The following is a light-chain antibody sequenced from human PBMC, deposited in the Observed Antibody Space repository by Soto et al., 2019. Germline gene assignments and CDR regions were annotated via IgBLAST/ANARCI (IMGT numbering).Light chain of an antibody. V-gene: IGKV1-5*01. J-gene: IGKJ1*01. CDR2: DAS. Sequence: DIQMTQSPSTRSSSFGDRVTITCRASQSVGTWLAWYQQKPGKPPTLLIYDASNLESGVPSRFIGSGSGAEFTLTISSMKPEDFATYVCQQYNGYWTFGQGTKVDIK. CDR3: QQYNGYWT. CDR1: QSVGTW.